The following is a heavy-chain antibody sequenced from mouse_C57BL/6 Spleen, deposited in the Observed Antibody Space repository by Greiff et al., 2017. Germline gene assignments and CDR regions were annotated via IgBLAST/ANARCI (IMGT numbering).Heavy chain of an antibody. CDR2: IYPRDGST. CDR1: GYTFTSYD. J-gene: IGHJ4*01. V-gene: IGHV1-85*01. Sequence: QVQLQQPGAELVKPGASVKVSCKASGYTFTSYDINWVKQRPGQGLEWIGWIYPRDGSTKYNEKFKGKATLTVDTSSSTAYMELHSLTSEDSAVYFCARDYGSSYGPMDYWGQGTSVTVSS. CDR3: ARDYGSSYGPMDY. D-gene: IGHD1-1*01.